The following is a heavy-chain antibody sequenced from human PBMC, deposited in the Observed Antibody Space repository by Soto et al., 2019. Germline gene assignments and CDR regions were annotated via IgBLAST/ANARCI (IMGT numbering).Heavy chain of an antibody. CDR3: AKISLEWLLSPRDPLNY. J-gene: IGHJ4*02. V-gene: IGHV3-23*01. CDR2: IGGSGDRR. CDR1: GFIFSGYP. D-gene: IGHD3-3*01. Sequence: GGSLRLSCAASGFIFSGYPMSWVRQAPGKGLEWVSGIGGSGDRRYYAGSVKGRFTISRDNSRNTLYLQMNSLRAEDTAVYYCAKISLEWLLSPRDPLNYWGQGTLVTVS.